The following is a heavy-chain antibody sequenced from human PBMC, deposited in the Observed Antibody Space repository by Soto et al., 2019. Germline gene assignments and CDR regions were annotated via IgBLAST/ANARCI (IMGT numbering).Heavy chain of an antibody. CDR2: IYYSGST. CDR1: DGYIRSGCYY. CDR3: ARSIDP. Sequence: PSQTMSLTCTVSDGYIRSGCYYWSWKRQHPGKGLEWIGYIYYSGSTYYNPSLKSRVTISVDTSKNQFSLKLSSVTAADTAVYYCARSIDPWGQGTLVTVSS. J-gene: IGHJ5*02. V-gene: IGHV4-31*03.